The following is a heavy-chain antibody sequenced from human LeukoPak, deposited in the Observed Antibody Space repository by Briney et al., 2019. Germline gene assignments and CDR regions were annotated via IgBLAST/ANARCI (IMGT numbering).Heavy chain of an antibody. J-gene: IGHJ4*02. CDR3: ARDYHSSSWYESGIYFDY. V-gene: IGHV1-18*01. CDR2: ISAYNGNT. CDR1: GYTFTSYG. D-gene: IGHD6-13*01. Sequence: ASVKVSCKASGYTFTSYGISWVRQAPGQGLEWMGWISAYNGNTNYAQKLQGRVTMTTDTSTSTAYMELRSLRSDDTAVYYCARDYHSSSWYESGIYFDYWGQGTLVTVSS.